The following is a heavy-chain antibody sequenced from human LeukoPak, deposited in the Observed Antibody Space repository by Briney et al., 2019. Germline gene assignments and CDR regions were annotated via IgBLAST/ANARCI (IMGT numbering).Heavy chain of an antibody. CDR1: GFTFSSYW. J-gene: IGHJ4*02. CDR3: ARDKATYYFDY. Sequence: GGSLRLSCAASGFTFSSYWMSWVRQAPGKGLEWVTNIKQDGSEKYYVGSVKGRFTISRDNAKNSLYLQMNSLRAEDTAVYYCARDKATYYFDYWGQGTLVTVSS. V-gene: IGHV3-7*01. CDR2: IKQDGSEK.